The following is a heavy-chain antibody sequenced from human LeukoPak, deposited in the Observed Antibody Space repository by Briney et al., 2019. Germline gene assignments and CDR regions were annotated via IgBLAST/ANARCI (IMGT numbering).Heavy chain of an antibody. V-gene: IGHV3-74*01. J-gene: IGHJ2*01. CDR2: INSDGSST. CDR1: GFTFSTHW. CDR3: AKVRLYSSSWYFDL. Sequence: PGRSLRLSCAASGFTFSTHWMHWVRQAPGKGLVWVSRINSDGSSTAYADSVKGRFTISRDNSKNTLYLQMNSLRAEDTAVYYCAKVRLYSSSWYFDLWGRGTLVTVSS. D-gene: IGHD6-13*01.